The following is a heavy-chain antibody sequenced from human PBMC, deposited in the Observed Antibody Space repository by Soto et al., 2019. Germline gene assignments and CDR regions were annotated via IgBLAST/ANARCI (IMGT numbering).Heavy chain of an antibody. V-gene: IGHV3-74*01. CDR3: ARGPRVSSTGTGAH. CDR2: ISDDGSTA. CDR1: GFTFVAYW. J-gene: IGHJ4*02. D-gene: IGHD1-1*01. Sequence: WGSLRLSCAVSGFTFVAYWIRRVRQLPGKGLTWVSRISDDGSTATYADSIKGRFVISRDNAKNSLYLEMNTLRVDDSGLYYCARGPRVSSTGTGAHWGRGTLVTVSS.